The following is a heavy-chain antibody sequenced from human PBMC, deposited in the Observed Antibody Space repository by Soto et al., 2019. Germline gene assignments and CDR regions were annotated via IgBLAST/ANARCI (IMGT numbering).Heavy chain of an antibody. Sequence: GASVKGSCKASGYAFTSYDIKWGRQATGQGLEWMGWMNPNSGNTGYAQKFQGRVTMTRNTSISTAYMELSSLRSEDTAVYYCARGPSWYSSHWGQGTLVTVSS. CDR3: ARGPSWYSSH. CDR1: GYAFTSYD. V-gene: IGHV1-8*01. D-gene: IGHD6-13*01. J-gene: IGHJ4*02. CDR2: MNPNSGNT.